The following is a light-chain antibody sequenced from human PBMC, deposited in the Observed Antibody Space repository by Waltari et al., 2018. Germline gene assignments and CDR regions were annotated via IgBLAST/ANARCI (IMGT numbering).Light chain of an antibody. J-gene: IGKJ4*01. CDR2: ATS. V-gene: IGKV1-39*01. Sequence: NQLTHSPSSLSASAAYTATVTWRASQSIICFLNRYQDKPGEAPNLLIYATSTVRSGAPSRFSGSGSETEVTLTISNLQPEDCAIYYCQQCITSPKFTFGGGTKVELK. CDR3: QQCITSPKFT. CDR1: QSIICF.